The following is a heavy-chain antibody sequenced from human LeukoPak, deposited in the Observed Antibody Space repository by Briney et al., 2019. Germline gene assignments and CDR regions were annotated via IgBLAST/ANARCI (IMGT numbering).Heavy chain of an antibody. CDR3: AGATWGSGYFEY. Sequence: SEALSLTCTVSGASISNYYWSWIRQSAGKGLEWIGRLYTSGPINFNPSLKSRITMSVDLSKNQFSLRMSSVTAADTAVYFCAGATWGSGYFEYWGQGALVTVSP. CDR1: GASISNYY. D-gene: IGHD7-27*01. CDR2: LYTSGPI. J-gene: IGHJ4*02. V-gene: IGHV4-4*07.